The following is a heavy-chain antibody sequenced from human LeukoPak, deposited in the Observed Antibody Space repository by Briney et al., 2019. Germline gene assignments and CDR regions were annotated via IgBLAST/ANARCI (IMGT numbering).Heavy chain of an antibody. V-gene: IGHV4-59*01. CDR2: IFYSGST. CDR3: ARGDYVWGSNRLGWFDP. Sequence: TSETLSLTCAVSGDPINGYYWSWLRQPPGKGLEWIGYIFYSGSTNYNASLKSRVTMSVDTSKNQFSLKLSSVTATDTAVYYCARGDYVWGSNRLGWFDPWGQGNQVNVSS. D-gene: IGHD3-16*02. CDR1: GDPINGYY. J-gene: IGHJ5*02.